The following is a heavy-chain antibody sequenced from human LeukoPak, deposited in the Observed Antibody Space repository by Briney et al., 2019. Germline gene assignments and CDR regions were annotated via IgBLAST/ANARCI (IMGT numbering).Heavy chain of an antibody. CDR2: INHSGST. J-gene: IGHJ5*02. V-gene: IGHV4-34*01. CDR1: GGSFSDCY. CDR3: ARDNNWFDP. Sequence: SETLSLTCAVYGGSFSDCYWSWIRQPPGKGLEWIGEINHSGSTNYNPSLKSPVTISVDTSKNQFSLKLSSVTAADTAVYYCARDNNWFDPWGQGTLVTVSS.